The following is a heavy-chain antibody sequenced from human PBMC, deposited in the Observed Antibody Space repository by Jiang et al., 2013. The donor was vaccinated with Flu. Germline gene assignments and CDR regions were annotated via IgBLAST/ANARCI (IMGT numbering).Heavy chain of an antibody. V-gene: IGHV5-51*01. CDR3: ARRGPEDYYDSSATTGHPHDAFDI. D-gene: IGHD3-22*01. Sequence: IIYPGDSDTRYSPSFQGQVTISADKSIGTAYLQWSSLKASDTAMYYCARRGPEDYYDSSATTGHPHDAFDIWGQGTMVTVSS. J-gene: IGHJ3*02. CDR2: IYPGDSDT.